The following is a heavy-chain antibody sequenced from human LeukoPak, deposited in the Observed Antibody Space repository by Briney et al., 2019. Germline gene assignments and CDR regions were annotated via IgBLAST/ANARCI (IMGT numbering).Heavy chain of an antibody. CDR2: IRGSGDTA. CDR1: GFTLSSHS. D-gene: IGHD6-6*01. CDR3: AKVTWESRPPDCNS. Sequence: GGSLRLSCAASGFTLSSHSMAWVRQAPGKGLEWVSAIRGSGDTALYADSVKGRFTISRDNFKNIVYLEMNSLRAEDTATYYCAKVTWESRPPDCNSWGPGTLVTVSS. J-gene: IGHJ4*02. V-gene: IGHV3-23*01.